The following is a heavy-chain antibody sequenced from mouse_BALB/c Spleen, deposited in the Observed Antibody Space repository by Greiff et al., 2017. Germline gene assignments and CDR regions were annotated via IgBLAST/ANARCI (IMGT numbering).Heavy chain of an antibody. CDR1: GFSLTSYG. D-gene: IGHD2-3*01. J-gene: IGHJ3*01. Sequence: QVQLQQSGPGLVAPSQSLSITCTVSGFSLTSYGVHWVRQPPGKGLEWLGVIWAGGSTNYNSALMSRLSISKDNSKSQVFLKMNSLQTDDTAMYYCARDGYYVAYWGQGTLVTVSA. CDR3: ARDGYYVAY. CDR2: IWAGGST. V-gene: IGHV2-9*02.